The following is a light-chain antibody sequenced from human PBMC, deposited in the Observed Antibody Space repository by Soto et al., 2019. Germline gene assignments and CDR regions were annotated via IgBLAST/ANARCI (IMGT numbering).Light chain of an antibody. V-gene: IGKV1-5*03. CDR1: QNINSW. Sequence: DIQMTQSPSTLSASVGDRVTITCRASQNINSWLAWYQQKPGKAPKLLIYKASNLESGVPSRFSGSGPGTEFTLTISSLQPDDFATYYCQQYDTYWTFGQGTKVEIK. J-gene: IGKJ1*01. CDR3: QQYDTYWT. CDR2: KAS.